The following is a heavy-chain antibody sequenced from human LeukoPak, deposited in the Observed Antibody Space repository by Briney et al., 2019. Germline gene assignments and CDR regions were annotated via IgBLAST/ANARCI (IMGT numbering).Heavy chain of an antibody. V-gene: IGHV4-34*01. Sequence: SETLSLTCAVYGGSFSGYYWSWIGQPPGKGLEWIGEINHSGSTNYNPSLKSRVTISVDTSKNQFSLKLSSVTAADTAVYYCARRSGAFDIWGQGTMVTVSS. J-gene: IGHJ3*02. CDR1: GGSFSGYY. CDR3: ARRSGAFDI. D-gene: IGHD2-15*01. CDR2: INHSGST.